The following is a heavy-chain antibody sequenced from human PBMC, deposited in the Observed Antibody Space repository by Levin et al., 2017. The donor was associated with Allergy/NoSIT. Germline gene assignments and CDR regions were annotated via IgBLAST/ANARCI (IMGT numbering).Heavy chain of an antibody. CDR1: GFTFSNYA. J-gene: IGHJ4*02. D-gene: IGHD6-13*01. Sequence: GESLKISCAASGFTFSNYAMSWVRQAPGKGLEWVSAISGSGDTTYYADSVKGRFTISRDNSKNTLFLQMNSLRAEDTAVYYCAKEARYSSSYHFEYWGQGTLVTVSS. CDR2: ISGSGDTT. CDR3: AKEARYSSSYHFEY. V-gene: IGHV3-23*01.